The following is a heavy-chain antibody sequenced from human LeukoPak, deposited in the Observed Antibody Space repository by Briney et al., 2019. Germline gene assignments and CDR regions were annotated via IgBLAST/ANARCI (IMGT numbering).Heavy chain of an antibody. J-gene: IGHJ4*02. CDR1: GGSISSGSYY. Sequence: SETLSLTCTVSGGSISSGSYYWSWIRQPPGKGLEWIGYIYYSGSTNYNPSLKSRVTISVDTSKDQFSLKLSSVTAADTAVYYCAGASYGLFMSWGQGTLVTVSS. V-gene: IGHV4-61*01. D-gene: IGHD5-18*01. CDR2: IYYSGST. CDR3: AGASYGLFMS.